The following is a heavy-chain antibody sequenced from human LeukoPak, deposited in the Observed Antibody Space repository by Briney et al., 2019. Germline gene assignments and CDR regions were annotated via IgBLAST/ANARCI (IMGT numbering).Heavy chain of an antibody. J-gene: IGHJ4*02. CDR2: IYYSGST. V-gene: IGHV4-59*08. Sequence: SETLSLTCTVSGGSISSYYWSWIRQPPGKGLEWIGYIYYSGSTYYNPSLKSRVTISVDTSKNQFSLKLSSVTAADTAVYYCARTVAGVPNFDYWGQGTLVTVSS. CDR1: GGSISSYY. CDR3: ARTVAGVPNFDY. D-gene: IGHD6-19*01.